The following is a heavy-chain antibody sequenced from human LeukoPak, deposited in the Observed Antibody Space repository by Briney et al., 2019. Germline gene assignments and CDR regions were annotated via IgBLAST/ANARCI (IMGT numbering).Heavy chain of an antibody. V-gene: IGHV4-34*01. J-gene: IGHJ6*03. D-gene: IGHD5-18*01. CDR3: ARGAAMVLNYYYYMDV. CDR1: GGSISSYY. CDR2: INHSGST. Sequence: KPSETLSLTCTVSGGSISSYYWSWIRQPPGKGLEWIGEINHSGSTNYNPSLKSRVTISVDTSKNQFSLKLSSVTAADTAVYYCARGAAMVLNYYYYMDVWGKGTTVTISS.